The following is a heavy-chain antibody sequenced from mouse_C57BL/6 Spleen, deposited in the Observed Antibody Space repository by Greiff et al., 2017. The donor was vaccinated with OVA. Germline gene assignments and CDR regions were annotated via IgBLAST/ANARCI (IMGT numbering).Heavy chain of an antibody. J-gene: IGHJ4*01. CDR2: ISSGSSTI. D-gene: IGHD4-1*01. V-gene: IGHV5-17*01. Sequence: DVKLVESGGGLVKPGGSLKLSCAASGFTFSDYGMHWVRQAPEKGLEWVAYISSGSSTIYYADTVKGRFTISRDNAKNTLFLQMTSLRSEDTAMYYCARDVWDDYAMDYWGQGTSVTVSS. CDR3: ARDVWDDYAMDY. CDR1: GFTFSDYG.